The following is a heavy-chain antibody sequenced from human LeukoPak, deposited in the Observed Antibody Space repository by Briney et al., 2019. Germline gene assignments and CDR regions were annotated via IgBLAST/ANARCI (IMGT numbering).Heavy chain of an antibody. V-gene: IGHV3-48*03. D-gene: IGHD6-6*01. Sequence: PGGSLRLSCAASGFTFSSYEMNWVRQAPGKGLEWVSYISSSGSTIYYADSVKGRFTISRDNAKNSLYLQMNSLRAEDTAVYYCAREGIAARYYYYYYMDVWGKGTTVTVSS. CDR3: AREGIAARYYYYYYMDV. CDR1: GFTFSSYE. CDR2: ISSSGSTI. J-gene: IGHJ6*03.